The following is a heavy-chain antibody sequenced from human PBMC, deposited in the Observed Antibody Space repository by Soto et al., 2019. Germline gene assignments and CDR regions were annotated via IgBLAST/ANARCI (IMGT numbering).Heavy chain of an antibody. D-gene: IGHD5-18*01. J-gene: IGHJ4*02. Sequence: QVQLVQSGAEVKKPGSSVKVSCKASGGTFSSYAISWVRQAPGQGLEWMGGIIPIFGTANYAQKFQGRVTITADESTTTAYRELSSLRSEDTAVYYCARDEAAMDGNFDYWGQGTLVTVSS. CDR2: IIPIFGTA. V-gene: IGHV1-69*12. CDR3: ARDEAAMDGNFDY. CDR1: GGTFSSYA.